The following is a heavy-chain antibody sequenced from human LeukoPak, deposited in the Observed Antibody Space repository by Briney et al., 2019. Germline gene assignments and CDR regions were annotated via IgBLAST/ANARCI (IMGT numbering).Heavy chain of an antibody. V-gene: IGHV4-34*01. CDR2: INHSGST. CDR1: GVSFSGYY. D-gene: IGHD2-2*01. J-gene: IGHJ6*02. CDR3: ARGLGVVPAAMRYYYYGMDV. Sequence: PSETLSLTCAVYGVSFSGYYWSWIRQPPGKGLEWIGEINHSGSTNYNPSLKSRVTISVDTSKNQFSLKLSSVTAADTAVYYCARGLGVVPAAMRYYYYGMDVWDQGTTVTVSS.